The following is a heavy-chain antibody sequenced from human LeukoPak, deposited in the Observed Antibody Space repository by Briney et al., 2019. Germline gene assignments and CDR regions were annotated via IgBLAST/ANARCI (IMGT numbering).Heavy chain of an antibody. Sequence: VASVTVSFKASGYTFTHYAVSWVRQAPGQGLEWMGWISAYNGHTNYAQKLQGRVTMTTDTSTSTAYMELRSLRSDGAAVYYCARGHTAMVTPFDYWGQGTLVTVPS. CDR2: ISAYNGHT. CDR3: ARGHTAMVTPFDY. CDR1: GYTFTHYA. V-gene: IGHV1-18*01. J-gene: IGHJ4*02. D-gene: IGHD5-18*01.